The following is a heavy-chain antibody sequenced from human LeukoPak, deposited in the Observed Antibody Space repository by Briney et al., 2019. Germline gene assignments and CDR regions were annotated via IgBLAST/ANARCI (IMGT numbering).Heavy chain of an antibody. V-gene: IGHV4-59*01. J-gene: IGHJ5*02. CDR2: TYYSGST. Sequence: SETLSLTCTVSGGSISSYYWSWIRQPPGKGLEWIGYTYYSGSTNYKPSLKSRVTISVDTSKNQFSLKLSSVTAADTAVYYCARGGYYGSGNDFRFDPWGQGTLVTVSS. CDR1: GGSISSYY. D-gene: IGHD3-10*01. CDR3: ARGGYYGSGNDFRFDP.